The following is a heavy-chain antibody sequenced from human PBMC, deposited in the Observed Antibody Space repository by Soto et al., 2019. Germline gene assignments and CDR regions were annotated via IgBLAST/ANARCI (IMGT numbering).Heavy chain of an antibody. CDR1: GGSISSYY. J-gene: IGHJ5*02. V-gene: IGHV4-59*01. CDR3: ARDQSWHDLLWWFDP. Sequence: TCTVSGGSISSYYWSWIRQPPGKGLEWIGYFYYSGSTNYNPSLKSRVTMIADTSTDTVYMELTSLTSDDTAVYYCARDQSWHDLLWWFDPWGQGTLVTVSS. CDR2: FYYSGST. D-gene: IGHD1-1*01.